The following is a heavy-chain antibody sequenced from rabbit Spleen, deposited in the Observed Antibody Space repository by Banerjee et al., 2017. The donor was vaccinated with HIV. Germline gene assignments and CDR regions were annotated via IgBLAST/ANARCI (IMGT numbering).Heavy chain of an antibody. J-gene: IGHJ2*01. CDR1: GFDFSNDA. CDR3: ARGSGDVGWGYLI. CDR2: IYNGDGST. V-gene: IGHV1S47*01. D-gene: IGHD2-1*01. Sequence: EESGGDLVQPEGSLTLTCKASGFDFSNDAMCWVRQVPGKGPEWAACIYNGDGSTYYASWVNGRFTISKTSSTTVTLQMTSLTAADTATYFCARGSGDVGWGYLIWGPGTLVTVS.